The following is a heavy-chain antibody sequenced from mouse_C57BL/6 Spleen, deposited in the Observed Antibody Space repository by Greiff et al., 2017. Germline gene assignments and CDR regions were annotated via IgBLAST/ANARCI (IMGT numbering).Heavy chain of an antibody. J-gene: IGHJ4*01. V-gene: IGHV3-6*01. Sequence: DVKLQESGPGLVKPSQSLSLTCSVTGYSITSGYYWNWIRQFPGNKLEWMGYISYDGSNNYNPSLKNRISITRDTSKNQFFLKLNSVTTEDTATYYCARDFGDYWGQGTSVTVSS. CDR2: ISYDGSN. CDR3: ARDFGDY. CDR1: GYSITSGYY.